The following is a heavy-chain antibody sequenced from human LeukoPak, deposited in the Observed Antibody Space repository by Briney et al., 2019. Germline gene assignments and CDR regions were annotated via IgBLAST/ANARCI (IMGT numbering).Heavy chain of an antibody. Sequence: ASVKVSCKTSGYTFTGYYMHWVRQAPGQGLEWMGWINPNSGGTNYAQKFQERVTITRDMSTSTAYMELSSLRSEDTAVYYCARDYVLLWFGEEERNPNWFDPWGQGTLVTVSS. J-gene: IGHJ5*02. V-gene: IGHV1-2*02. D-gene: IGHD3-10*01. CDR3: ARDYVLLWFGEEERNPNWFDP. CDR2: INPNSGGT. CDR1: GYTFTGYY.